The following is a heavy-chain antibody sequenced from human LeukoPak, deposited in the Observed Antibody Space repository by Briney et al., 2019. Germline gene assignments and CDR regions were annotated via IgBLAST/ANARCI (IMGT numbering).Heavy chain of an antibody. V-gene: IGHV4-59*12. J-gene: IGHJ3*02. Sequence: SETLSLTCAVYGGSFSGYYWSWIRQPPGKGLEWIGYIYYSGSTNYNPSLKSRVTISVDTSKNQFSLKLSSVTAADTAVYYCARRRRYYDSSGYYYADAFDIWGQGTMVTVSS. CDR1: GGSFSGYY. CDR3: ARRRRYYDSSGYYYADAFDI. CDR2: IYYSGST. D-gene: IGHD3-22*01.